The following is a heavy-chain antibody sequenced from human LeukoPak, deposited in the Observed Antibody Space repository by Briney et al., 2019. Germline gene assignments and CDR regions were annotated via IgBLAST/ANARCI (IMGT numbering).Heavy chain of an antibody. V-gene: IGHV4-4*07. D-gene: IGHD1-26*01. CDR1: GGSISGYY. Sequence: SETLSLTCTVSGGSISGYYWTWIRQPAGKGLEWIGRIYASGSTNFNPSLKSRVTMSLDTSKNQFALKLSSVTAADTAVYYCARGALVEATQYLFDYWGQGTLVTVSS. J-gene: IGHJ4*02. CDR3: ARGALVEATQYLFDY. CDR2: IYASGST.